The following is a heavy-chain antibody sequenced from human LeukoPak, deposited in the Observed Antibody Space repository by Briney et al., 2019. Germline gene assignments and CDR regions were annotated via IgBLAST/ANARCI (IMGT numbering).Heavy chain of an antibody. CDR1: GVTLSNYA. CDR2: ISSSGSGGNT. V-gene: IGHV3-23*01. J-gene: IGHJ4*02. D-gene: IGHD6-13*01. CDR3: AKGTIAAAGTDCDY. Sequence: GGSLRLSCVASGVTLSNYAMSWARQAPGKGLEWVSGISSSGSGGNTYYADSVKGRFTISRDNSKDTLFLHMSSLRAEDTAVYYCAKGTIAAAGTDCDYWGQGTQVTVSS.